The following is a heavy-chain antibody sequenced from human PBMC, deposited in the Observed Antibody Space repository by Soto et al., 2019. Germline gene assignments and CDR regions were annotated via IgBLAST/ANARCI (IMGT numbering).Heavy chain of an antibody. Sequence: GGSLRLSCAASGFTFSNYAMGWVRQAPGKGLEWVSAITNSGGSTYYADSVKGRFAISRDNAKSTLYLQMNSLRAEDTAVYYCAKASSGWVNFFDYWGQGTLVTVSS. D-gene: IGHD6-19*01. CDR1: GFTFSNYA. CDR2: ITNSGGST. V-gene: IGHV3-23*01. CDR3: AKASSGWVNFFDY. J-gene: IGHJ4*02.